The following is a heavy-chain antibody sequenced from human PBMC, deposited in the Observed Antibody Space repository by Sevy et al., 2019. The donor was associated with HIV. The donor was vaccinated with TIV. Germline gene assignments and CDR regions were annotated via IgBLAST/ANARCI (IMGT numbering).Heavy chain of an antibody. CDR2: ISGKGGST. CDR3: AKTINSGGGVVPAANYYYYGMDV. V-gene: IGHV3-23*01. Sequence: GGSLRLSCAASRFTFSGYAMSWVRQAPGKGLEWVSAISGKGGSTHYADSVEGRFTISRDNSKNTLYLQMNSLRAEDTAVYYCAKTINSGGGVVPAANYYYYGMDVWGQGTTVTVSS. D-gene: IGHD2-2*01. CDR1: RFTFSGYA. J-gene: IGHJ6*02.